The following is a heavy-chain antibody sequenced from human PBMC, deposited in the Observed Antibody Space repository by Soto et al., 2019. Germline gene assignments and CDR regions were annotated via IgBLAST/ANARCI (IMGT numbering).Heavy chain of an antibody. Sequence: SETLSLTCTVSGGSVSSGSYYWSWIRQPPGKGLEWIGYIYYSGSTNYNPSLKSRVTISVDTSKNQFSLKLSSVTAADTAVYYCARVDGSGSYSLDYWGQGTLVTVSS. CDR1: GGSVSSGSYY. V-gene: IGHV4-61*01. J-gene: IGHJ4*02. D-gene: IGHD3-10*01. CDR2: IYYSGST. CDR3: ARVDGSGSYSLDY.